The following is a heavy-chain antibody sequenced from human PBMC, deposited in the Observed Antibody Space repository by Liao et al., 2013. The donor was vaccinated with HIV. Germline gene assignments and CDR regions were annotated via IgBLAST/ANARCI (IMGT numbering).Heavy chain of an antibody. J-gene: IGHJ5*02. V-gene: IGHV4-61*02. CDR3: ARDAYFDWDNWFDP. Sequence: QVQLQESGPGLVKPSQTLSLTCTVSGGSISSGSYYWSWIRQPAGKGLEWIGRIYTSGSTNYNPSLKSRVTISVDTSKNQFSLKLSSVTAADTAVYYCARDAYFDWDNWFDPWGQGTLVTVSS. D-gene: IGHD3-9*01. CDR2: IYTSGST. CDR1: GGSISSGSYY.